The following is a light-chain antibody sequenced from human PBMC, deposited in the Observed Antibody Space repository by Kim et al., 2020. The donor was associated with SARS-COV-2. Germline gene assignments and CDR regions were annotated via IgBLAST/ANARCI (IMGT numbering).Light chain of an antibody. V-gene: IGKV3-15*01. J-gene: IGKJ4*01. CDR3: QQYNNWPPLT. CDR1: QSVSSN. Sequence: SPGERAAPSCRASQSVSSNLAWYQQKPGQAPRLRIYGASTRATGIPARFSGSGSGTEFTLTISSLQSEDFAVYYCQQYNNWPPLTFGGGTKVDIK. CDR2: GAS.